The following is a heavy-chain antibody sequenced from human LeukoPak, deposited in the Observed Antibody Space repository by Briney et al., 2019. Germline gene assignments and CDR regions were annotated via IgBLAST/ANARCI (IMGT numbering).Heavy chain of an antibody. CDR3: ARHMVRGVIPSVNWFDP. D-gene: IGHD3-10*01. CDR1: GGSFSGYY. J-gene: IGHJ5*02. CDR2: IDHSETT. Sequence: KPSETLSLTCNVSGGSFSGYYWSWIRQPPGKGLEWIGEIDHSETTTYIASLKSRVTISIDTSKNQLSLKMISVTAADTAVYYCARHMVRGVIPSVNWFDPWGQGTLVTVSS. V-gene: IGHV4-34*01.